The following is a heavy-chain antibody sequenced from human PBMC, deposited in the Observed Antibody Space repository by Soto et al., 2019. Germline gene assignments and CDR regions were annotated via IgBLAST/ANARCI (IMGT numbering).Heavy chain of an antibody. CDR2: INHSGST. J-gene: IGHJ4*02. V-gene: IGHV4-34*01. CDR3: ARAADSSGYYFFPSAFFDY. CDR1: GGSFSGYY. Sequence: PSETLSLTCAVYGGSFSGYYWSWIRQPPGKGLEWIGEINHSGSTNYNPSLKSRVTISVDTSKNQFSLKLSSVTAADTAVYYCARAADSSGYYFFPSAFFDYWGKGTLVTVSS. D-gene: IGHD3-22*01.